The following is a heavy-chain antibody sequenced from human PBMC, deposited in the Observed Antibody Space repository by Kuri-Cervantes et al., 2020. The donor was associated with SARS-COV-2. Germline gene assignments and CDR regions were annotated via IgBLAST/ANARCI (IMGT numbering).Heavy chain of an antibody. V-gene: IGHV3-53*01. CDR3: ARGGSYDDSNGLDWPFDL. J-gene: IGHJ2*01. CDR2: IYSGGTT. Sequence: GGSLRLSCAASGFTGSSNYMNWIRQAPGKGLDWVSVIYSGGTTYYADSVKGRFTISRDTSKSTLYLQMNSVKAEDSAMYYCARGGSYDDSNGLDWPFDLWGRGTLVTVSS. CDR1: GFTGSSNY. D-gene: IGHD3-22*01.